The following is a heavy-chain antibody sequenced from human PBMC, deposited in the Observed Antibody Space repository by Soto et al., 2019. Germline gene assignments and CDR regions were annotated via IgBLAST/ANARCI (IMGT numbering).Heavy chain of an antibody. J-gene: IGHJ5*02. D-gene: IGHD3-22*01. CDR2: IFPSDSDT. V-gene: IGHV5-51*01. CDR3: ARKDKSGYFNWFDP. CDR1: GYRFTSYW. Sequence: PGESLKISCRTSGYRFTSYWIAWVRQMPGKGLEWMGIIFPSDSDTRYSPSFQGLVTISADRSTSTVFLQWASLKASDTAVYFCARKDKSGYFNWFDPWGQGTLVTVSS.